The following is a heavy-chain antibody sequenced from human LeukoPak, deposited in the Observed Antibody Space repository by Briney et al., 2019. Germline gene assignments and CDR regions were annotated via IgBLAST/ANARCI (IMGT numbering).Heavy chain of an antibody. CDR3: ARRLYYYDSSGYIVWFDP. Sequence: SETLPLICTVSGGSISSGVYYWSWIREHPGKGLEWIGYIYYRGIPFYNPFLKSRVTMSVDTSKNQFSLMLSSVTAADTAVYYCARRLYYYDSSGYIVWFDPWGQGTLVTVSS. J-gene: IGHJ5*02. CDR1: GGSISSGVYY. D-gene: IGHD3-22*01. V-gene: IGHV4-31*03. CDR2: IYYRGIP.